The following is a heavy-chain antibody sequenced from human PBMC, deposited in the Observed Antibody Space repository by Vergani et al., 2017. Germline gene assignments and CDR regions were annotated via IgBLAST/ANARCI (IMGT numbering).Heavy chain of an antibody. CDR3: ATPQTVTTGGMEV. CDR1: GDSITSSTYY. Sequence: QVQLQESGPGLVKPSQTLSLICSVSGDSITSSTYYWSWTRQPAGKGLEYIGRIYTTGSTNYNPSLKSRVTIAADTSTDTAHLELSSLRSEDTAVYYCATPQTVTTGGMEVWGQGTTVIVSS. CDR2: IYTTGST. V-gene: IGHV4-61*02. D-gene: IGHD4-17*01. J-gene: IGHJ6*02.